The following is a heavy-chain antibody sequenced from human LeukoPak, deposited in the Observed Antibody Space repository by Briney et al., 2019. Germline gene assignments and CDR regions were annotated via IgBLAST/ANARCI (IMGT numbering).Heavy chain of an antibody. D-gene: IGHD3-22*01. Sequence: PSETLSLTCTVSGDSISSYYWSWIRQPPGKGLEWIGFISTTGSTNYNPPLESRVTISGDMSKDQFSLKLSSVTAADTAVYYCARLWVTTTYDTFDIWGQGTMVTVSS. CDR1: GDSISSYY. CDR2: ISTTGST. J-gene: IGHJ3*02. V-gene: IGHV4-4*09. CDR3: ARLWVTTTYDTFDI.